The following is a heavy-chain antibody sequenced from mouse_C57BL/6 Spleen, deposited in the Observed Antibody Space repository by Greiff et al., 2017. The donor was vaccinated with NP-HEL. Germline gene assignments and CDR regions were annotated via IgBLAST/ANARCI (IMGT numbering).Heavy chain of an antibody. J-gene: IGHJ4*01. D-gene: IGHD1-1*01. V-gene: IGHV1-72*01. CDR3: AREEGTYYYGVGAMDY. Sequence: VQLQQPGAELVKPGASVKLSCKASGYTFTSYWMHWVKQRPGRGLEWIGRIDPNSGGTKYNEKFKSKATLTVDKPSSTAYMQLSSLTSEDSAVYYCAREEGTYYYGVGAMDYWGQGTSVTVSS. CDR1: GYTFTSYW. CDR2: IDPNSGGT.